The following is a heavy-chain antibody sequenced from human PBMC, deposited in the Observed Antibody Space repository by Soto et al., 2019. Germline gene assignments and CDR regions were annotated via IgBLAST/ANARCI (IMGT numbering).Heavy chain of an antibody. CDR2: IYPGDSDT. CDR3: ARQRSRDFWSGSAGIPGHYYYYGMDV. J-gene: IGHJ6*02. Sequence: PGESLKISCKGSGYSFTSYWIGWVRQMPGKGLEWMGIIYPGDSDTRYSPSFQGQVTISADKSISTAYLQWSSLKASDTAMYYCARQRSRDFWSGSAGIPGHYYYYGMDVWGQGTTVTVSS. D-gene: IGHD3-3*01. CDR1: GYSFTSYW. V-gene: IGHV5-51*01.